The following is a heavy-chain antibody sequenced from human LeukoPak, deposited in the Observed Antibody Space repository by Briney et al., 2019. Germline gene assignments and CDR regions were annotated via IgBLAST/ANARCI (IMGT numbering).Heavy chain of an antibody. CDR1: GDSVSSNSAA. CDR3: ARENSRGRFDY. Sequence: PSQTLSLTCGISGDSVSSNSAARNWIRQSPSRGLEWLGRTYYRSKWYNNYAVSVKSRITINPDSSKNQVSLQLNSVTPEDTAMYYCARENSRGRFDYWGQGTLVTVSS. J-gene: IGHJ4*02. D-gene: IGHD6-19*01. CDR2: TYYRSKWYN. V-gene: IGHV6-1*01.